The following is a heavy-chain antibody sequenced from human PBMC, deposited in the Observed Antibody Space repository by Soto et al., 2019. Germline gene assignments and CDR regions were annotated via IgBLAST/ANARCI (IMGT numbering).Heavy chain of an antibody. V-gene: IGHV2-5*02. Sequence: QITLKESGPTLVKPTQTLTLTCTFSGFSLSTSGVGVGWIRQPPGKALECLALIYWDDDKRYNPSLKSRLTVTKHTSKNQVVLTMTNLDPLDTATYFCAHRLNYRGNWDVGWFDSWGQGTLVTVSS. D-gene: IGHD5-12*01. CDR3: AHRLNYRGNWDVGWFDS. CDR1: GFSLSTSGVG. J-gene: IGHJ5*01. CDR2: IYWDDDK.